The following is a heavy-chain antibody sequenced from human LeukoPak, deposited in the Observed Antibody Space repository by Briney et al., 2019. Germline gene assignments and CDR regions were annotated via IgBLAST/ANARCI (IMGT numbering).Heavy chain of an antibody. Sequence: PSETLSLTCTVSGGSISSGGYYWSWIRQYPGKGLEWIGYIYYSGSTYYNPSLKSPVTISVDTSKNQFSLKLSSVTAADTAVYYCARGNYDILTGPYNWFDPWGQGTLVTVSS. CDR3: ARGNYDILTGPYNWFDP. V-gene: IGHV4-31*01. D-gene: IGHD3-9*01. CDR1: GGSISSGGYY. CDR2: IYYSGST. J-gene: IGHJ5*02.